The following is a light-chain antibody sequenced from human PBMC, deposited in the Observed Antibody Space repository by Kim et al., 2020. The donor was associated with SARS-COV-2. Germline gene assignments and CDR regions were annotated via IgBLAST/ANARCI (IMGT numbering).Light chain of an antibody. J-gene: IGLJ1*01. CDR3: QSFDNSLGGFYV. V-gene: IGLV1-40*01. Sequence: VTISCTGSRSNIGSGYEVHWYQQLPGAAPKLLIFGNDNRPSGVPDRFSGSTSGTSASLAISGVQAEDEAEYFCQSFDNSLGGFYVFGTGTKVTVL. CDR1: RSNIGSGYE. CDR2: GND.